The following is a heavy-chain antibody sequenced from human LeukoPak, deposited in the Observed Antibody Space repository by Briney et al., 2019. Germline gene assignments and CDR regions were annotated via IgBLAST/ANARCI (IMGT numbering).Heavy chain of an antibody. Sequence: PSETLSLTCTVSGGSFSSSSYYWGWIRQPPGKGLEWIGSIYYSGSTYYNPSLKSRVTISVDTSKNQFSLKLSSVTAADTAVYYCARHVHYYYMDVWGKGTTVTVSS. J-gene: IGHJ6*03. CDR2: IYYSGST. CDR1: GGSFSSSSYY. CDR3: ARHVHYYYMDV. V-gene: IGHV4-39*01. D-gene: IGHD2-8*01.